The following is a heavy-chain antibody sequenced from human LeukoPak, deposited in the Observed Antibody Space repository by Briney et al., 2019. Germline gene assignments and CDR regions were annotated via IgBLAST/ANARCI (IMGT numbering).Heavy chain of an antibody. CDR3: AKGGYCSSSSCYYGWFEP. CDR1: GFSFSSYA. J-gene: IGHJ5*02. CDR2: TSAGGSST. D-gene: IGHD2-2*01. V-gene: IGHV3-23*01. Sequence: GGSLRLSCAASGFSFSSYAMHWVRQAPGKGLEWVSTTSAGGSSTYYADSMKGRFTISRDNSKNTFYLQMNSLRAEDTAAYYCAKGGYCSSSSCYYGWFEPWGQGTLVTVSS.